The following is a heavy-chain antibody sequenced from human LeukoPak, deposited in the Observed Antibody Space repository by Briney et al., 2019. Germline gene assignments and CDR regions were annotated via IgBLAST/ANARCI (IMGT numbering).Heavy chain of an antibody. CDR3: AREIDY. J-gene: IGHJ4*02. V-gene: IGHV3-30*04. Sequence: PGRPLRLSCAASGFTFSSYAMHWVRQAPGKGLEWVAVISYDGSNKYYADSVKGRFTISRDNSKNTLYLQMNSLRAEDTAVYYCAREIDYWGQGTLVTVSS. CDR1: GFTFSSYA. CDR2: ISYDGSNK.